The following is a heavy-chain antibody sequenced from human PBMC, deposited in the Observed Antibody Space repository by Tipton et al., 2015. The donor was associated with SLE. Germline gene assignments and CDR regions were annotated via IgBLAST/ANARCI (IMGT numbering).Heavy chain of an antibody. D-gene: IGHD2-2*01. J-gene: IGHJ4*02. Sequence: TLSLTCTVSLYSIGSGFYWDWVRQPPGKGLEWVATMHHNGSTYYNPSLRSRVAISMDTSRNQFSLRLSSSTAADTAVYFCARFARRTPDQLLYNFDYWGQGTLVTVSS. V-gene: IGHV4-38-2*02. CDR2: MHHNGST. CDR1: LYSIGSGFY. CDR3: ARFARRTPDQLLYNFDY.